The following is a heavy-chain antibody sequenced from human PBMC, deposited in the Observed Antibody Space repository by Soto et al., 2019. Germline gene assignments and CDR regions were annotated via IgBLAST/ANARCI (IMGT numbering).Heavy chain of an antibody. CDR2: IWYDGSNK. CDR1: GFTFSSYG. V-gene: IGHV3-33*01. Sequence: QVQLVESGGGVVQPGRSLRLSCAASGFTFSSYGMHWVRQAPGKGLEWVAVIWYDGSNKYYADSVKGRFTISRDNSKNTLYLQMNSLRAEDTAVYYCARGRDTIFHAFDIWGQGTMVTVSS. D-gene: IGHD3-3*01. CDR3: ARGRDTIFHAFDI. J-gene: IGHJ3*02.